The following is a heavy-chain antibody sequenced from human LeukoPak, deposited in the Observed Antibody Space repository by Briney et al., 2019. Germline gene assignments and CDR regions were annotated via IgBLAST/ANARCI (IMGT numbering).Heavy chain of an antibody. V-gene: IGHV3-30*18. J-gene: IGHJ4*02. Sequence: GGSLRLSCAASGFTFSSSDMHWVRQAPGKGLEWVAVISYDATNKYYADSVKGRFTLSRDNSKNTLYLQTNTLRDEDTAVYYCAKASSNYFYYFEYWGQGTLVTVSS. D-gene: IGHD2/OR15-2a*01. CDR1: GFTFSSSD. CDR3: AKASSNYFYYFEY. CDR2: ISYDATNK.